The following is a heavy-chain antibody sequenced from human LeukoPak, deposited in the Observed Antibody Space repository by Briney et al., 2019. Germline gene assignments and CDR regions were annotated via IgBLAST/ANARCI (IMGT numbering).Heavy chain of an antibody. Sequence: SETLSLTCTVSGGSISSYYWSWIRQPPGEGLEWIGYIYYSGSTNYNPSLKSRVTISVDTSKNQFSLKLSSVTAADTAVYYCARVGTSWGTYNWFDPWGQGTLVTVSS. CDR3: ARVGTSWGTYNWFDP. CDR2: IYYSGST. V-gene: IGHV4-59*01. D-gene: IGHD2-2*01. CDR1: GGSISSYY. J-gene: IGHJ5*02.